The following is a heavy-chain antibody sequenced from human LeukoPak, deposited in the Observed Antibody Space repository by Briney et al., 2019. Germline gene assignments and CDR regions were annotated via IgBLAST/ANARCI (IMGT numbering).Heavy chain of an antibody. CDR2: ISAYNGYT. D-gene: IGHD6-13*01. CDR1: GYTFTSYG. CDR3: ARSRYSSSWYNY. J-gene: IGHJ4*02. Sequence: ASAKVFCKASGYTFTSYGISWVRQDPGQGLEWMGWISAYNGYTNYAQKLQGRVTMTTDTSTSTAYMELRSLRSDDTAVYYCARSRYSSSWYNYWGQGTLVTVSS. V-gene: IGHV1-18*01.